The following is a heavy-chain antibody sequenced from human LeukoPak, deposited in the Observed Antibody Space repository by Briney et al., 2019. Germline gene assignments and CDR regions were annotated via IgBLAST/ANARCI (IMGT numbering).Heavy chain of an antibody. V-gene: IGHV4-34*01. Sequence: ASETLSLTCAVYGGSFSGYYWSWIRQPPGKGLEWIGEINHSGSTNYNPSLKSRVTISVDTSKNQFSLKLSSVTAADTAVYYCARAGGYSSLDYWGQGTLVTVSS. CDR2: INHSGST. CDR1: GGSFSGYY. D-gene: IGHD6-19*01. J-gene: IGHJ4*02. CDR3: ARAGGYSSLDY.